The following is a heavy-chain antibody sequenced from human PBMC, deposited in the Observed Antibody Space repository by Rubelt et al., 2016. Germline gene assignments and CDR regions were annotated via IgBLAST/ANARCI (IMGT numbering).Heavy chain of an antibody. CDR1: GFTFSSYW. V-gene: IGHV3-30*18. Sequence: VQLVQSGGGLVQPGGSLRLSCAASGFTFSSYWMSWVRQAPGKGLEWVAIISYDGSNKYYADSVKGRFTISRDNSKNTLFLQMNSLGAGDTAVYYCAKVKAGGFGGGHLDYWGQGTLVTVSS. CDR2: ISYDGSNK. D-gene: IGHD3-16*01. J-gene: IGHJ4*02. CDR3: AKVKAGGFGGGHLDY.